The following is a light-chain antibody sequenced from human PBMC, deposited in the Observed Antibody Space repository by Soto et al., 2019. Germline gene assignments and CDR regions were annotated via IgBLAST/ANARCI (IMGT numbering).Light chain of an antibody. CDR3: QKYNRAPFT. CDR2: AAS. Sequence: DIRMTQSPSSLSASVGVRVTITCRASQGIRNYLAWYQQKPGKVPKLLIYAASTLQSRVPSRFSGSGSGTDVTLTISSLQPEDVATYYCQKYNRAPFTFGPGTKVDIK. CDR1: QGIRNY. V-gene: IGKV1-27*01. J-gene: IGKJ3*01.